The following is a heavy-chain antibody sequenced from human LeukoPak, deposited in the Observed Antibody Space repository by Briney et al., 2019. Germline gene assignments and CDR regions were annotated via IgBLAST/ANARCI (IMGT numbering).Heavy chain of an antibody. V-gene: IGHV1-69*06. CDR1: GGTFSSYA. D-gene: IGHD6-13*01. CDR3: ARDRRIAAAGDAFDI. Sequence: SVKVSCKASGGTFSSYAISWVRQAPGQGLEWMGGIIPIFGTANYAQKLQGRVTITADKSTSTAYMELRSLRSDDTAVYYCARDRRIAAAGDAFDIWGQGTMVTVSS. CDR2: IIPIFGTA. J-gene: IGHJ3*02.